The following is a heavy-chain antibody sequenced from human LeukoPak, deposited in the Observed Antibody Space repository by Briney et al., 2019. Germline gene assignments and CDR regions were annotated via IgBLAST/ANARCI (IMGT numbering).Heavy chain of an antibody. CDR1: GGTFSSYA. J-gene: IGHJ4*02. CDR3: AREKIKGMVRVVRKYYFDY. D-gene: IGHD3-10*01. V-gene: IGHV1-69*13. Sequence: ASVKVSCKASGGTFSSYAISWVRQAPGQGLEWMGGIIAIFGTANYAQKFQGRVTITADESTSTAYMELSSLRSEDTAVYYCAREKIKGMVRVVRKYYFDYWGQGTLVTVSS. CDR2: IIAIFGTA.